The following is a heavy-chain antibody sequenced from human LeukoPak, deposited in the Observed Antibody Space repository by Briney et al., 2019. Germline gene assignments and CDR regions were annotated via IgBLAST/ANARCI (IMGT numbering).Heavy chain of an antibody. CDR2: ISSSSTI. CDR1: GFTFSSYS. J-gene: IGHJ5*02. V-gene: IGHV3-48*04. CDR3: ARDLTTGVFDP. Sequence: GGSLRLSCAASGFTFSSYSMNWVRQAPGKGLEWVSYISSSSTIYYADSVKGRFTISRDNAKNSLYLQMNSLRAEDTAVYYCARDLTTGVFDPWGQGTLVTVSS. D-gene: IGHD4-23*01.